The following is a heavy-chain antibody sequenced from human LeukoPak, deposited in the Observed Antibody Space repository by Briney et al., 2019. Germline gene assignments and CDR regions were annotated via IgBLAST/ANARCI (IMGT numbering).Heavy chain of an antibody. CDR2: ISAYNGNT. J-gene: IGHJ4*02. CDR3: ARDYAEQLVPPFDY. D-gene: IGHD6-13*01. Sequence: ASVKVSCKASGYTFTSYGISWVRQAPGQGLEWMGWISAYNGNTNYAQKLQGRVTMTTDTSTSTAYMELRSLGSDDTAVYYCARDYAEQLVPPFDYWGQGTLVTVSS. CDR1: GYTFTSYG. V-gene: IGHV1-18*01.